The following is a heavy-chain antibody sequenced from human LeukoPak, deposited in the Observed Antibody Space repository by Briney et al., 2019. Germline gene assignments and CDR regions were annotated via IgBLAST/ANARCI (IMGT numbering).Heavy chain of an antibody. CDR3: ARDSYCSGGSCYFDY. J-gene: IGHJ4*02. CDR1: GYTFTGYY. D-gene: IGHD2-15*01. Sequence: ASVKVSCKASGYTFTGYYMHWVRQAPGQGLEWMGWINPNSGGTNYAQKLQGRVTMTRDTSISTAYMELSRLRSDDTAVYYCARDSYCSGGSCYFDYWGQGTLVTVSS. CDR2: INPNSGGT. V-gene: IGHV1-2*02.